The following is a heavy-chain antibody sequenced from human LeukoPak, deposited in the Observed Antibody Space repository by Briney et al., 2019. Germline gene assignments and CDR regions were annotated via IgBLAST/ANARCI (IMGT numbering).Heavy chain of an antibody. CDR3: ARGSLIDF. CDR1: GFNFNTYT. Sequence: GGSLRLSCAASGFNFNTYTMSWVRQAPGKGLEWVSSITYNSIYIYYADSLEGRFAISRDNVKNSLYLQLSSLRAEDTAVYYCARGSLIDFWGQGTLVSVSS. CDR2: ITYNSIYI. V-gene: IGHV3-21*01. J-gene: IGHJ4*02. D-gene: IGHD3-3*01.